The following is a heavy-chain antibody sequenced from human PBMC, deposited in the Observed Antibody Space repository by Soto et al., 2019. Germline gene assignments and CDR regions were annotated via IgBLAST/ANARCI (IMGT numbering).Heavy chain of an antibody. CDR2: ISSSSSYI. V-gene: IGHV3-21*01. Sequence: EVQLVESGGGLVKPGGSLRLSCAASGFTFSSYSMNWVRQAPGKGLEWVSSISSSSSYIYYADSVKGRFTISRDNAKNSLYPQMNSLRAEDTAVYYCARDAGRYYDSSGPPGWFDPWGQGTLVTVSS. CDR1: GFTFSSYS. J-gene: IGHJ5*02. CDR3: ARDAGRYYDSSGPPGWFDP. D-gene: IGHD3-22*01.